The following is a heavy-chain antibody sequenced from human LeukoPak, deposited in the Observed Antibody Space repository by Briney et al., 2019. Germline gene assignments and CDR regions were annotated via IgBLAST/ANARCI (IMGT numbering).Heavy chain of an antibody. J-gene: IGHJ4*02. D-gene: IGHD4-17*01. CDR3: ASKAVTYYYDY. CDR2: INNDGSGT. Sequence: PGGPLRLSCAASAFTFSRSWMTWVRQAPGKGLEWVANINNDGSGTYYVDSVEGRFTISRDNAKNSLFLQMNSLRAEDTAVYYCASKAVTYYYDYWGQGTLVIVSS. V-gene: IGHV3-7*05. CDR1: AFTFSRSW.